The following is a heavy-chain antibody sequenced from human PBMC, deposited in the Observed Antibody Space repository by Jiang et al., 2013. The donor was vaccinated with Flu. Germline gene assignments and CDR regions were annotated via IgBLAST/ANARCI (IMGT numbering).Heavy chain of an antibody. Sequence: KPSETLSLTCAISGDSVSSSSASWNWIRQSPSRGLEWLGRTYYRSKWYTNYAISLKTPITITADTSNNQFFLHLNSVTPDDTAVYYCASEGSRGVPGRAAFDYWGQGILVTVPS. CDR2: TYYRSKWYT. J-gene: IGHJ4*02. CDR1: GDSVSSSSAS. V-gene: IGHV6-1*01. D-gene: IGHD2-15*01. CDR3: ASEGSRGVPGRAAFDY.